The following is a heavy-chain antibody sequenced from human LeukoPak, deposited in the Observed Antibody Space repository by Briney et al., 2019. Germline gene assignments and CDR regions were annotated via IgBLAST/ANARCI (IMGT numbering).Heavy chain of an antibody. V-gene: IGHV4-30-4*08. CDR2: IYYSGRT. CDR3: AREVWERITMTNTIDP. Sequence: SETLSLTCTVSGDSISSGDYYWSWIRQPPGKGLEWIGYIYYSGRTYYNPSLKSRVTVSVDTSKKQFFLKLSSVTVADTAVYYCAREVWERITMTNTIDPWGQGTLVTVSS. D-gene: IGHD3-22*01. CDR1: GDSISSGDYY. J-gene: IGHJ5*02.